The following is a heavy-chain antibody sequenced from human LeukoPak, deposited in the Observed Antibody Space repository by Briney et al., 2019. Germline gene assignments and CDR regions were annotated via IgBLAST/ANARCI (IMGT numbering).Heavy chain of an antibody. CDR2: IGSSGDT. CDR3: ARGTRYSTSGRPYYFDS. V-gene: IGHV3-13*01. Sequence: GGSLRLSCVAPGFTFNLYDMHWVRQPRGKSLQWVASIGSSGDTYHLASVKGRFSISREDADNSLHLQLSSLRADDTAVYFCARGTRYSTSGRPYYFDSWGQGVQVTVSP. D-gene: IGHD1-1*01. J-gene: IGHJ4*02. CDR1: GFTFNLYD.